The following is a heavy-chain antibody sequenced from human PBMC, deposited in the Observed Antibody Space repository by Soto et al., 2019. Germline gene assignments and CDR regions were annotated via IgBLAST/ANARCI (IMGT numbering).Heavy chain of an antibody. CDR1: GFTFSSYA. CDR3: ARGGGGGLFEH. J-gene: IGHJ4*02. Sequence: GGSLRLSCAASGFTFSSYAMSWVRQAPGKGLEWVSAISGSGGSTYYADSVKGRFTISRDNSKNTLYLQMNSLRAEDTAVYYCARGGGGGLFEHWGQGVLVTVSS. CDR2: ISGSGGST. V-gene: IGHV3-23*01. D-gene: IGHD2-21*01.